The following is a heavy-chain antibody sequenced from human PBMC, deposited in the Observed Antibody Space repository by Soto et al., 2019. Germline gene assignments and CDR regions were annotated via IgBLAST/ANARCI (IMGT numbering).Heavy chain of an antibody. CDR1: GFTFSDYY. CDR2: ISSSGSTI. D-gene: IGHD6-6*01. V-gene: IGHV3-11*01. Sequence: PGGSLRLSCAASGFTFSDYYMSWIRQAPGKGLEWVSYISSSGSTIYYADSVKGRFTISRDNAKNSLYLQMNSLRAEDTAVYYCARPLYSSSPELSFDYWGQGTLVTVSS. CDR3: ARPLYSSSPELSFDY. J-gene: IGHJ4*02.